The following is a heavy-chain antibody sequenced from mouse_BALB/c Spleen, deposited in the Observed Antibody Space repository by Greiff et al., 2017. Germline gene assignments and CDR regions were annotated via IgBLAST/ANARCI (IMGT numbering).Heavy chain of an antibody. CDR3: ARDAMITTGVTFAY. Sequence: EVQLVESGGGLVKPGGSLKLSCAASGFTFSSYAMSWVRQSPEKRLEWVAEISSGGSYTYYPDTVTGRFTISRDNAKNTLYLEMSSLRSEDTAMYYCARDAMITTGVTFAYWGQGTLVTVSA. D-gene: IGHD2-4*01. V-gene: IGHV5-9-4*01. J-gene: IGHJ3*01. CDR2: ISSGGSYT. CDR1: GFTFSSYA.